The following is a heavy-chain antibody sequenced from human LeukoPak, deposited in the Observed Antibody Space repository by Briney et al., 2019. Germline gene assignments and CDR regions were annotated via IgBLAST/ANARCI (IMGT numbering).Heavy chain of an antibody. J-gene: IGHJ4*02. CDR1: GFTFSSYG. Sequence: PGGSLRLSCAASGFTFSSYGMHWVRQAPGKGLEWVAVISYDGSNKYYADSVKGRFTISRDNSKNTLYLQMNSLRAEDTAVYYCAREDIVVVVAATQIDYWGQGTLVTVSS. V-gene: IGHV3-30*03. CDR3: AREDIVVVVAATQIDY. CDR2: ISYDGSNK. D-gene: IGHD2-15*01.